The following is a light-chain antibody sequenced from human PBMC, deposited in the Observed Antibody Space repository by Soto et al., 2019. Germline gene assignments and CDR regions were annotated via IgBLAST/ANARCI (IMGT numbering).Light chain of an antibody. V-gene: IGKV1-39*01. Sequence: DIQMTQSPSSLSASVGDRVTITCRASQSISSYLNWYQQKPGKAPKLLIYAASSLQSGVPSRFSGSGSGTDFTLTISSLQPEDFATYYYQQSYSTPLTFGGGTQGGYQ. CDR2: AAS. CDR1: QSISSY. J-gene: IGKJ4*01. CDR3: QQSYSTPLT.